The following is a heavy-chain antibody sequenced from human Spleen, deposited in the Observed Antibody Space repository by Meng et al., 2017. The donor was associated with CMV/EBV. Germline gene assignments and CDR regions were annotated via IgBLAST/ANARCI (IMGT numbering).Heavy chain of an antibody. Sequence: GGSLRLSCAGSGFTFSGFAMHWVRQAPGKGLEWVALISYAGSSKYYADSVKGRFIISRDNSKNTQYLQMNSLRAEDTAVYYCARDFNGMATTPYYFDYWGQGTLVTVSS. CDR2: ISYAGSSK. D-gene: IGHD5-24*01. CDR3: ARDFNGMATTPYYFDY. CDR1: GFTFSGFA. J-gene: IGHJ4*02. V-gene: IGHV3-30-3*01.